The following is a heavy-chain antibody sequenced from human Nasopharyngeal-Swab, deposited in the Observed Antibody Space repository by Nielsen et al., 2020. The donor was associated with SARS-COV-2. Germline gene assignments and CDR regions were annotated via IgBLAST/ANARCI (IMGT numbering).Heavy chain of an antibody. D-gene: IGHD5-18*01. CDR1: GGSFSGYY. V-gene: IGHV4-34*01. Sequence: SETLSLTCAVYGGSFSGYYWSWIRQPPGKGLEWIGEINHSGSTNYNPSLKSRVTISVDTSKNQFSLKLSSVTAADTAVYYCARGRSRTAMAPSWYFDLWGRGTLVTVSS. CDR3: ARGRSRTAMAPSWYFDL. J-gene: IGHJ2*01. CDR2: INHSGST.